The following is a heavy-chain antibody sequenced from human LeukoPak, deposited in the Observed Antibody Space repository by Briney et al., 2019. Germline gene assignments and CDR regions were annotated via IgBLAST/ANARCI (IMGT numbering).Heavy chain of an antibody. Sequence: ASVKVSCKASGYTFTGHYMHWVRQAPGQGLEWMGWINPNNGGTNYAQKFQGRVTMTRDTSISTAYMKLSRLRSDDTAVHYCARGYALYSGRYIDFDYWGQGTLVTVSS. CDR1: GYTFTGHY. CDR2: INPNNGGT. CDR3: ARGYALYSGRYIDFDY. V-gene: IGHV1-2*02. J-gene: IGHJ4*02. D-gene: IGHD1-26*01.